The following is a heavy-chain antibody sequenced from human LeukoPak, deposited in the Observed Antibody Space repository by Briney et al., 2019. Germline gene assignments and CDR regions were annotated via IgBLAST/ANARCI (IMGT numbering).Heavy chain of an antibody. V-gene: IGHV3-48*03. D-gene: IGHD3-10*01. CDR1: GFTFSSYE. Sequence: GGSLRLSCAASGFTFSSYEMNWVRQAPGKGLEWVSYISSSGSTIYYADSVKGRFTISRDNAKNSLYLQMNSLRAEDTAVYYCARDGTMVRGVIKDYYYYYMDAWGKGTTVTISS. CDR3: ARDGTMVRGVIKDYYYYYMDA. J-gene: IGHJ6*03. CDR2: ISSSGSTI.